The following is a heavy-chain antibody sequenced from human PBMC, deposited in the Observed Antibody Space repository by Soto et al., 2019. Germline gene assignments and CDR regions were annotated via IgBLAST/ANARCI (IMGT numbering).Heavy chain of an antibody. Sequence: HPGGSLRLSCAASGFTFSSYGMHWVRQAPGKGLEWVAVIWYDGSNKYYADSVKGRFTISRDNSKNTLYLQMNSLRAEDTAVYYCAREVRSGRGINWFDPWGQGTLVTVSS. CDR1: GFTFSSYG. CDR2: IWYDGSNK. J-gene: IGHJ5*02. CDR3: AREVRSGRGINWFDP. D-gene: IGHD6-25*01. V-gene: IGHV3-33*01.